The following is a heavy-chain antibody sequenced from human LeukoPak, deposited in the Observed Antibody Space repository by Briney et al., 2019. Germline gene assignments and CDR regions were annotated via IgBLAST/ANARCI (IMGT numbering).Heavy chain of an antibody. CDR3: ARGDKGAY. CDR2: IKQDGSEK. Sequence: GGSLRLSCAASGSTFSGYWMSWVRQAPGKGLEWVAHIKQDGSEKYYVDSVKGRFTISRDNAKNSLYLQMNSLRAEDTAVYYCARGDKGAYWGQGTLVTVSS. D-gene: IGHD1-26*01. V-gene: IGHV3-7*01. CDR1: GSTFSGYW. J-gene: IGHJ4*02.